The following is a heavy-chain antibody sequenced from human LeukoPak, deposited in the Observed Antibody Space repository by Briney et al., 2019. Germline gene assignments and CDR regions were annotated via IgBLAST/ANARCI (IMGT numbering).Heavy chain of an antibody. V-gene: IGHV3-30*02. CDR3: ARCAFXSGFYPLDS. CDR2: MQFDESDE. Sequence: GGSLRLSCAASGFNFNTYAMHWVRQAPGKGLEWVAFMQFDESDEKYANSVRGRFTISRDNLRNILYLHMNSLRGDDTAVYYCARCAFXSGFYPLDSWGQGTLVTVSS. J-gene: IGHJ4*02. D-gene: IGHD3-3*01. CDR1: GFNFNTYA.